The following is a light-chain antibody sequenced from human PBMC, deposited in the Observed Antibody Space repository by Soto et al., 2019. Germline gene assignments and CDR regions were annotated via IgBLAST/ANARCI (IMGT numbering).Light chain of an antibody. CDR1: GSDVGGYKY. V-gene: IGLV2-11*01. Sequence: QSALTQPRSVSGSPGQSVAISCTGTGSDVGGYKYVSWYQQHPAKAPKLIIYDVSDRPSGVPDRFSGSKSGITASLTISGLQAEEEADYYCGSYAGSNTLGFGGGTKGTV. CDR3: GSYAGSNTLG. J-gene: IGLJ3*02. CDR2: DVS.